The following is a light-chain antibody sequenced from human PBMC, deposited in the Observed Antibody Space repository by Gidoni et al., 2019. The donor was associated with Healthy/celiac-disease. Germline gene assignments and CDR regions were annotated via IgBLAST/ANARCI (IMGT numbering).Light chain of an antibody. J-gene: IGKJ2*01. V-gene: IGKV2-28*01. Sequence: DIVMTQSPLSLPVPPGEPASISCRSSPSLLHSNGYNYLDWYLQKPGQSPQLLIYLGSNRASGVPDRFSGSGSGTDFTLKISRVEAEDVGVYYCMQALQTPRTFGQGTKLEIK. CDR1: PSLLHSNGYNY. CDR3: MQALQTPRT. CDR2: LGS.